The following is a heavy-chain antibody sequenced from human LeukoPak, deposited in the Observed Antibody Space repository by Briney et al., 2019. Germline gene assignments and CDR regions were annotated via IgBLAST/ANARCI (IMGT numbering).Heavy chain of an antibody. V-gene: IGHV4-38-2*02. CDR2: IYHSGST. D-gene: IGHD3-22*01. CDR3: ARGPYSYDSSCAFDI. Sequence: PSETLSLTCTVSGYSISSGYYWGWIRQPPGKGLEWIGSIYHSGSTYYNPSLKSRVTISVDTSKNQFSLKLSSVTAADTAVYFCARGPYSYDSSCAFDIWGQGTMVTVSS. CDR1: GYSISSGYY. J-gene: IGHJ3*02.